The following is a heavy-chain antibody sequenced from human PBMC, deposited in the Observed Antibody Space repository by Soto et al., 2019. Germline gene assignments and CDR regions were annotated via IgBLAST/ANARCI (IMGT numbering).Heavy chain of an antibody. CDR3: ARGSSWYDFWSGYPNWFDP. D-gene: IGHD3-3*01. CDR2: ISSSSSTI. J-gene: IGHJ5*02. V-gene: IGHV3-48*02. CDR1: GFTFSSYS. Sequence: GGSLRLSCAASGFTFSSYSMNWVRQAPGKGLEWVSYISSSSSTIYYADSVKGRFTISRDNAKNSLYLQMNSLRDEDTAVYYCARGSSWYDFWSGYPNWFDPWGQGTLVTVSS.